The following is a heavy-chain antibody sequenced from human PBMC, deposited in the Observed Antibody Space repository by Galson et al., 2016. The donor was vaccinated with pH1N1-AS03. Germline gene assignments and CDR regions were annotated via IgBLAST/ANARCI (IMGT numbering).Heavy chain of an antibody. V-gene: IGHV3-11*01. J-gene: IGHJ4*02. CDR1: GLTFSDYY. CDR2: ITSSGSTGTTI. Sequence: SLRLSCAASGLTFSDYYMSWIRQAPGKGLEWVSCITSSGSTGTTIYYADSVKGRFTISRDNAKNSLYLQMNSLRAEDTAIYYCARGWYDFWSGYLVDPFDYWGQGALVTVSS. D-gene: IGHD3-3*01. CDR3: ARGWYDFWSGYLVDPFDY.